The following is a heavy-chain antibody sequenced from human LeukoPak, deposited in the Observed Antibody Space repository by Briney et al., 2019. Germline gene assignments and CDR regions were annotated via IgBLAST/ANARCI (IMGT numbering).Heavy chain of an antibody. CDR1: GFTFSSYG. Sequence: PGGSLRLSCAASGFTFSSYGMHWVRQAPGKGLEWVAIISYDGSNKYYADSVKGRFTISRDKSQNTLYLQMNRLRAEDTAVYYCAKGRDWTLVVSAFDIWGQGPMVTVSS. V-gene: IGHV3-30*18. J-gene: IGHJ3*02. D-gene: IGHD3/OR15-3a*01. CDR2: ISYDGSNK. CDR3: AKGRDWTLVVSAFDI.